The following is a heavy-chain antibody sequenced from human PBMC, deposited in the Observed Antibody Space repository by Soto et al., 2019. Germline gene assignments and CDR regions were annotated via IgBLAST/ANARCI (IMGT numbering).Heavy chain of an antibody. CDR1: GYTFTSYG. Sequence: QVQLVQSGAEVKKPGASVKVSCKASGYTFTSYGISWVRQAPGQGLEWMGWISAYNGNTNYAQKLQGRVTMTTDTPTRTGYMEVRSLRSDDTAVYYCARGGDDCSSTSCWSYWGQGTLVTVSS. CDR3: ARGGDDCSSTSCWSY. V-gene: IGHV1-18*01. CDR2: ISAYNGNT. D-gene: IGHD2-2*01. J-gene: IGHJ4*02.